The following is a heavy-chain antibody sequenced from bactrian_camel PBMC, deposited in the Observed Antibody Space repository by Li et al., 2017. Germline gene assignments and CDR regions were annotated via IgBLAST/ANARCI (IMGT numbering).Heavy chain of an antibody. D-gene: IGHD4*01. V-gene: IGHV3S40*01. CDR2: ISSAGTKT. Sequence: VQLVESGGGVVQPGGSLRLSCTISGFTFGTYDITWVRQAPGKGLEWVSLISSAGTKTYYADSMKGRFTVSGDNFKNTVDLQMTSLKPEDTGVYYCVRDYKSGDYRDDFGYWGQGTQVTVS. CDR1: GFTFGTYD. J-gene: IGHJ6*01. CDR3: VRDYKSGDYRDDFGY.